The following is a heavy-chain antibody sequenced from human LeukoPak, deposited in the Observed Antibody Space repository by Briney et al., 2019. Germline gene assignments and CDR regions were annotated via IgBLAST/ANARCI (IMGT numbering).Heavy chain of an antibody. CDR2: ISWNSGSI. Sequence: GRSLRLSCAASGFTFDDYAMHWVRQAPGKGLEWVSGISWNSGSIGYADSVKGRFTISRDNAKNSLYLQMNSLRAEDTALYYCAKVHCSSTSCYSAFDYWGQGTLVTVSS. V-gene: IGHV3-9*01. CDR3: AKVHCSSTSCYSAFDY. CDR1: GFTFDDYA. J-gene: IGHJ4*02. D-gene: IGHD2-2*01.